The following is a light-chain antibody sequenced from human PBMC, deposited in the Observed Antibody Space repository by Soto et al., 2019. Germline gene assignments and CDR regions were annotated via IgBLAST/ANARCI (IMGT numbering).Light chain of an antibody. V-gene: IGKV3-11*01. Sequence: EIVLTQSPATLSLSPGERATLSCRASQSVSRYLAWYQQKPGQAPRLLIYGASTRATGVPARFSGSGSGTDFTLTISRLEPEDFAVYYCQLYRTFGQGTKVDIK. CDR2: GAS. CDR3: QLYRT. J-gene: IGKJ1*01. CDR1: QSVSRY.